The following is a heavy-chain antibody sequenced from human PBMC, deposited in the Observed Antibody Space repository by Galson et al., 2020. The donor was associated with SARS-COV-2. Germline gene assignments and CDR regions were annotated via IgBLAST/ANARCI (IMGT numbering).Heavy chain of an antibody. CDR2: IYPGDSDT. CDR3: ARRRVVPNANRGYYCYGWDV. CDR1: GYYFTTYW. Sequence: GESLKISCKGSGYYFTTYWVGWVRQLPGKGLEWMGIIYPGDSDTRYSPSFDGQVTMSVDKSINTAYLQWSSLKPSNTATYYCARRRVVPNANRGYYCYGWDVWDQGTTVTVSS. D-gene: IGHD2-2*01. J-gene: IGHJ6*02. V-gene: IGHV5-51*01.